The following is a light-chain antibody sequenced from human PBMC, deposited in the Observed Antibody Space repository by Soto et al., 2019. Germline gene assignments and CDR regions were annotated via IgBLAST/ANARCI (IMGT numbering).Light chain of an antibody. V-gene: IGKV1-39*01. J-gene: IGKJ1*01. CDR2: AAP. CDR1: QSISSY. CDR3: QQSYSTPPT. Sequence: DIQMTQSPSSLSASVGDRVTITCRASQSISSYLNWYQQKPGKAPKLLIYAAPSLQRGVPSRFSGSGSGTDFTLTISSLQPEDFATYYCQQSYSTPPTFGQGTKVEIK.